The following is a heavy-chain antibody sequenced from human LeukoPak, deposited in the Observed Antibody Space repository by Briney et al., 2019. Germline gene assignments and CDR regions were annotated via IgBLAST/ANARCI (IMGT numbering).Heavy chain of an antibody. V-gene: IGHV4-30-2*01. J-gene: IGHJ4*02. Sequence: SETLSLTCTVSGGSISSGGYYWSWIRQPPGKGLEWIGYIYHSGTTYYNPSLKSRVTMSVDRSKNQFSLRLNSVTAADTAVYYCAREETSTVWDWGQGTLVTVSS. CDR2: IYHSGTT. D-gene: IGHD3-16*01. CDR3: AREETSTVWD. CDR1: GGSISSGGYY.